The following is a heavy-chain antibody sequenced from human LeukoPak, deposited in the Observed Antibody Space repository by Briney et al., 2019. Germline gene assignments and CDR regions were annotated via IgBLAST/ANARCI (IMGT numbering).Heavy chain of an antibody. CDR2: IYPGDSET. Sequence: GGSLKVSCKGSGYSFTSYWIGWVRQMPGKSLEWMGIIYPGDSETRYSPSFQGQVTISADKSISTAYLQWSSLKASDTAIYYCARRAVAAADYWGQGTLVTVSS. J-gene: IGHJ4*02. D-gene: IGHD6-13*01. CDR3: ARRAVAAADY. CDR1: GYSFTSYW. V-gene: IGHV5-51*01.